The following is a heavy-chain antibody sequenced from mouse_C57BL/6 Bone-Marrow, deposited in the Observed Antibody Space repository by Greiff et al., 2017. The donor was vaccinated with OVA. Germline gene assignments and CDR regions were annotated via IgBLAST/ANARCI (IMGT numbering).Heavy chain of an antibody. D-gene: IGHD2-2*01. CDR3: ARERDYGYDRAWFAY. V-gene: IGHV1-64*01. CDR1: GYTFTSYW. CDR2: IHPNSGST. Sequence: QVQLKQPGAELVKPGASVKLSCKASGYTFTSYWMHWVKQRPGQGLEWIGMIHPNSGSTNYNEKFKSKATLTVDKSSSTAYMQLSSLTSEDSAVYYCARERDYGYDRAWFAYWGQGTLVTVSA. J-gene: IGHJ3*01.